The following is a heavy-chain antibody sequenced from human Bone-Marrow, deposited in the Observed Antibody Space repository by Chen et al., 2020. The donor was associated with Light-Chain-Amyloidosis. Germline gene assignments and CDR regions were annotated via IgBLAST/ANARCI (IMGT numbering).Heavy chain of an antibody. V-gene: IGHV3-30*18. J-gene: IGHJ6*02. CDR2: ISYDGSNK. Sequence: QVQLVESGGGVVQPGRSLRLSCAASGFTFSSYGMHWVRQAPGKGLEWVAVISYDGSNKYYADSVKGRFTISRDNSKNTLYLQMNSLRAEDTAVYYCAKDGTSGSYFYYYYGMDVRGQGTTVTVSS. D-gene: IGHD1-26*01. CDR1: GFTFSSYG. CDR3: AKDGTSGSYFYYYYGMDV.